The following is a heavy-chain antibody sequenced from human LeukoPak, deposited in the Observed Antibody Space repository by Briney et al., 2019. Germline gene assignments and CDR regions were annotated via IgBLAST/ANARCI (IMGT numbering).Heavy chain of an antibody. CDR2: IYYSGST. CDR1: GYSISSSNW. Sequence: PSETLSLTCAVSGYSISSSNWWGWIRQPPGKGLEWIVYIYYSGSTYYNPSLQSRVTMSVDTSKNHFSLKLSSVTAVDTAVYYCARTRGGRYSVYDNYFDSWGQGILVTASS. D-gene: IGHD5/OR15-5a*01. J-gene: IGHJ4*02. V-gene: IGHV4-28*01. CDR3: ARTRGGRYSVYDNYFDS.